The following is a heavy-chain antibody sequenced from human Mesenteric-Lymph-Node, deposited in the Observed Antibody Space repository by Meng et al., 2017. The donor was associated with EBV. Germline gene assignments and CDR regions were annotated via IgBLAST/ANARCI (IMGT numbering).Heavy chain of an antibody. V-gene: IGHV4-39*01. Sequence: QWQLQESGPGLVKPSETLSLTCSVSGGSIGSSSYFWGWIRQPPGKGLEWVGSVYHSGGAYYNPSLTSRATVSVDTSRNQFSVKLTSVTVADTAVYYCARCRDGSLWYFDYWGQGTLVTVSS. CDR3: ARCRDGSLWYFDY. CDR1: GGSIGSSSYF. J-gene: IGHJ4*02. D-gene: IGHD5-24*01. CDR2: VYHSGGA.